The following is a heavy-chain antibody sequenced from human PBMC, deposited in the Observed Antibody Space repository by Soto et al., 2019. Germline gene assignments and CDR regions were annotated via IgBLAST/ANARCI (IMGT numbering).Heavy chain of an antibody. V-gene: IGHV3-74*01. Sequence: GGSLRLSCAASGFTFSSYWMHWVRQAPGKGLVWVSRINSDGSSTSYADSVKGRFTISRDNAKNTLYLQMNSLRAEDTAVYYCATIAVASRHYYYYGMDVWGQGTTVTVSS. J-gene: IGHJ6*02. CDR2: INSDGSST. D-gene: IGHD6-19*01. CDR3: ATIAVASRHYYYYGMDV. CDR1: GFTFSSYW.